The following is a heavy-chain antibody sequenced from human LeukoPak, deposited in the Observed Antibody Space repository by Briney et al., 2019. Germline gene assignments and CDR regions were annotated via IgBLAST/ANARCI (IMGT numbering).Heavy chain of an antibody. CDR2: ICSSGST. J-gene: IGHJ4*02. Sequence: PSETLSLTCTVSGGSISGYYWSWIRQAPGKALEWIAYICSSGSTSYNPSLKSRATLSVDTSNNQFSLKLSSVTAADTAEYYCARGAYMYAFYFDSWGQGTQVTVSA. D-gene: IGHD2-8*01. CDR1: GGSISGYY. V-gene: IGHV4-59*01. CDR3: ARGAYMYAFYFDS.